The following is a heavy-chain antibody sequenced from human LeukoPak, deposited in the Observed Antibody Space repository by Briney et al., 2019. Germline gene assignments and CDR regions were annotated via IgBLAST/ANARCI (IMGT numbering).Heavy chain of an antibody. D-gene: IGHD3-22*01. V-gene: IGHV1-2*02. J-gene: IGHJ3*02. CDR1: GYTFTGYY. CDR2: INPNSGGT. Sequence: GASVKVSCKASGYTFTGYYIHWVRQAPGQGLEWMGWINPNSGGTNYAQKFQDRVTLTRDTSISTAYMELSRLRSDDTAVYYCASLKNSYDSSGYLVTDAFDIWGQGTMVTVSS. CDR3: ASLKNSYDSSGYLVTDAFDI.